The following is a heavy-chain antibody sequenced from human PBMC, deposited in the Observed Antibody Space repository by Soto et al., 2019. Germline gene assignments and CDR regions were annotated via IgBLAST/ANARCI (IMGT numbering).Heavy chain of an antibody. J-gene: IGHJ4*02. D-gene: IGHD3-10*01. CDR2: INPILSMS. CDR1: GDTFSFYS. Sequence: QVQLVQSGAEVRKPGSSVKVSCKASGDTFSFYSINWVRQAPGLGLEWMGRINPILSMSNYAPRFQGRVTMTADKSTSTAYMELRGLRSEETAIYYCASSYGSGYRAFDYWGQGALVTVSS. V-gene: IGHV1-69*02. CDR3: ASSYGSGYRAFDY.